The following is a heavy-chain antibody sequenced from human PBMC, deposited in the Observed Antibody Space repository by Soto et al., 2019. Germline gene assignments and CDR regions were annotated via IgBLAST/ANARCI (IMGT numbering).Heavy chain of an antibody. J-gene: IGHJ4*02. V-gene: IGHV1-18*01. CDR3: ATDSLRGYDSTGFYS. CDR1: GYTFTSYG. D-gene: IGHD3-22*01. CDR2: ISAYNGNT. Sequence: ASVKVSCKASGYTFTSYGISWVRQAPGQGLEWMGWISAYNGNTNYAQKLQDRVTMTTATSTNTVFLELRSLKSDDTAIYYCATDSLRGYDSTGFYSWGQGTMVTVSP.